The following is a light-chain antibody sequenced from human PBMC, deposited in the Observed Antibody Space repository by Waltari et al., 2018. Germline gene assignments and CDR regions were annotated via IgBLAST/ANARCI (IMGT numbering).Light chain of an antibody. CDR3: AAWDDSLRGAV. CDR2: RNN. V-gene: IGLV1-47*01. CDR1: PSTTGSNY. J-gene: IGLJ1*01. Sequence: QSVLTQPPSASGTPGQRVTLSCSGSPSTTGSNYVSWYQHLPGMAPKLLIPRNNQRPSGVSDRFSASKSGTSASLAISGLRSDDEAEYYCAAWDDSLRGAVFGTGTKVSVL.